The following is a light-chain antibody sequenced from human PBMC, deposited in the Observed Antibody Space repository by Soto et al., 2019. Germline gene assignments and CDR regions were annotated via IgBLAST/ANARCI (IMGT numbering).Light chain of an antibody. CDR3: QQSYRFPKT. J-gene: IGKJ1*01. CDR1: QTVTSY. Sequence: DVQMTQSPSSLSASVGDSLTLTCRPSQTVTSYLNWYQQKPGKAPKLLIYAASTLQSGVPSRFSGSGSGTEFTLTIISLQPEDFATYYCQQSYRFPKTFGRGTKVDIK. V-gene: IGKV1-39*01. CDR2: AAS.